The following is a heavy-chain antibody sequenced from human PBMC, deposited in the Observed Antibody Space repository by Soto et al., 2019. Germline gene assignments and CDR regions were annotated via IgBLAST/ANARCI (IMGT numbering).Heavy chain of an antibody. J-gene: IGHJ4*02. CDR2: IWYSGST. V-gene: IGHV4-39*01. Sequence: PSETVSLTGTVSGGSISSSSYYGGWIRQPPGEGREGIGRIWYSGSTYDNPALNSRVTISVDTSKNQFSLELSSVTAADTAVYYCARRRLAVAGLLDYWGQGTLVTVSS. CDR3: ARRRLAVAGLLDY. CDR1: GGSISSSSYY. D-gene: IGHD6-19*01.